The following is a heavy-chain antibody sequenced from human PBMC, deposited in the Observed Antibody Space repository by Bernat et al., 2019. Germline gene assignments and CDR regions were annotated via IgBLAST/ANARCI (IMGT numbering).Heavy chain of an antibody. D-gene: IGHD6-19*01. J-gene: IGHJ4*02. V-gene: IGHV4-39*01. CDR2: IYYSGST. Sequence: QLQLQESGPGLVKPSETLSLTCTVSGGSIGSSSYYWGWIRQPPGKGLEWIGSIYYSGSTYYNPSLKSRVTISVDTSKNQFSLKLSSVTAADTAVYYCARQSGIAVLFDYWGQGTLVTVSS. CDR1: GGSIGSSSYY. CDR3: ARQSGIAVLFDY.